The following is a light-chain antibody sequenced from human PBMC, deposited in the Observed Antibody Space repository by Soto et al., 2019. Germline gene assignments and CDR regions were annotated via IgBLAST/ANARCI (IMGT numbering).Light chain of an antibody. J-gene: IGKJ4*01. CDR3: QQFNNYPLT. V-gene: IGKV3-15*01. CDR2: DAS. CDR1: QSVSSN. Sequence: EIVMTQSPATLSVSPGERVTLSCRASQSVSSNLVWYHQKPGQAPRLLIYDASTRATGIPARYSGSGSGTDFTLTISSLQPEDFATYYCQQFNNYPLTFGGGTKVDIK.